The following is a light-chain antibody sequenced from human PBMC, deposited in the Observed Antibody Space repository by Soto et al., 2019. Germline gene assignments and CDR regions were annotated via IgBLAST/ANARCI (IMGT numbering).Light chain of an antibody. CDR1: SSYVGSYNR. Sequence: TSSYVGSYNRVSWYQQPPGTARKVMIYEVSNRPSGVPDRFSGSKSGNTASLTISGLQAEDEADYYCASYTTSTARFVFGTGTKVTVL. CDR3: ASYTTSTARFV. V-gene: IGLV2-18*02. J-gene: IGLJ1*01. CDR2: EVS.